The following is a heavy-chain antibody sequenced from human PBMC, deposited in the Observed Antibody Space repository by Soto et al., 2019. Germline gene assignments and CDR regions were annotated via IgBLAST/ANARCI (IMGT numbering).Heavy chain of an antibody. D-gene: IGHD7-27*01. V-gene: IGHV1-69*13. CDR1: GGTFSSYA. Sequence: ASVKVSCKASGGTFSSYAISWVRQAPGQGLEWMGGIIPIFGTANYAQKFQGRVTITADESTSTAYMELSSLRSEDTAVYYCARKNPPNWYLAYWGQGTLVTVSS. J-gene: IGHJ4*02. CDR3: ARKNPPNWYLAY. CDR2: IIPIFGTA.